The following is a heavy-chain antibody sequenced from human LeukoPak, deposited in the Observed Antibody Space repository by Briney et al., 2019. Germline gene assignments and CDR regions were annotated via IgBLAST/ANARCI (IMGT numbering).Heavy chain of an antibody. CDR3: ASGGDQHYYDSSLYFDY. Sequence: ASVKVSCKASGYTFTSYYMHRVRQAPGQGLEWMGIVNPSGGSTSYAQKFQGRVTMTRDTSTSTVYMELSSLRSEDTAVYYCASGGDQHYYDSSLYFDYWGQGTLVTVSS. CDR1: GYTFTSYY. J-gene: IGHJ4*02. D-gene: IGHD3-22*01. CDR2: VNPSGGST. V-gene: IGHV1-46*01.